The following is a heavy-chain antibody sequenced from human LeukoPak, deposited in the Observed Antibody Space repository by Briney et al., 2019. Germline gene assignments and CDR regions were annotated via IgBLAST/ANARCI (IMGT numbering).Heavy chain of an antibody. J-gene: IGHJ1*01. V-gene: IGHV4-39*07. D-gene: IGHD3-22*01. CDR1: DNSISSSNYY. CDR3: ARAVDSSGFSCFQH. Sequence: SETLSLTCSVSDNSISSSNYYWGWIRQSPGKGLEWIGGIYFTGSAFYNPSLKGRVTISIDTSKKWFSLRLTSLTAADTAVYFCARAVDSSGFSCFQHWGQGTLVTVSS. CDR2: IYFTGSA.